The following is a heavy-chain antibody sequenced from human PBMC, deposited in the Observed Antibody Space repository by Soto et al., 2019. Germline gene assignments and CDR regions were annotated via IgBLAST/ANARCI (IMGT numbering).Heavy chain of an antibody. CDR1: GGYIRNYY. CDR3: ARLHGYCISSSCHGHYAMDV. Sequence: SETLSLTCTVSGGYIRNYYWSWIRQPPGKGLEWIGYIYYSGSTNYNPSLKSRVTISVDTSKNQLSLKLTSVTAADTAVYYCARLHGYCISSSCHGHYAMDVWGQGTTVTVSS. V-gene: IGHV4-59*08. D-gene: IGHD2-2*01. J-gene: IGHJ6*02. CDR2: IYYSGST.